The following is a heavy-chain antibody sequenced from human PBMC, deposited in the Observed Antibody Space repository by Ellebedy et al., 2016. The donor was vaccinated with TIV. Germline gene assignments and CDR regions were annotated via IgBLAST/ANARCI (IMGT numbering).Heavy chain of an antibody. Sequence: PGGSLRLSCAASGFTFSHYAMHWVRQAPGKGREWVSGISKNGGSVGYADPVKGRFTISRDNAKNSLYLQMNSLRGEDTALYYCARSYYGSGSPDYWGQGTLVTVSS. J-gene: IGHJ4*02. D-gene: IGHD3-10*01. CDR1: GFTFSHYA. CDR2: ISKNGGSV. V-gene: IGHV3-9*01. CDR3: ARSYYGSGSPDY.